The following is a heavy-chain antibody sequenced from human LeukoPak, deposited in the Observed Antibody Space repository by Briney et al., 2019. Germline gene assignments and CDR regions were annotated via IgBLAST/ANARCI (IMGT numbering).Heavy chain of an antibody. V-gene: IGHV1-18*01. CDR3: ATHYRSGGNWFDP. CDR2: ISAHNGNT. CDR1: GYTFTSYG. D-gene: IGHD2-15*01. Sequence: GASVKVSCKASGYTFTSYGISWVRQAPGQGLEWMGWISAHNGNTNYAQKLQGRVTMTTDTSTSTAYMELRSLRSDDTAVYYCATHYRSGGNWFDPWGQGTLVTVSS. J-gene: IGHJ5*02.